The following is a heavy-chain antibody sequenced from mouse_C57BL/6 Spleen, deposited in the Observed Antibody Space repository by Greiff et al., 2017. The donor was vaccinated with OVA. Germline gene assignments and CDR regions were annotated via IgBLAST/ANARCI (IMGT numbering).Heavy chain of an antibody. V-gene: IGHV1-12*01. CDR3: AREDYYCSSPYWYFDV. Sequence: QVQLKESGAELVRPGASVKMSCKASGYTFTSYNMHWVKQTPRQGMEWIGAIYPGNGDTSYNQKFKGKATLTVDKSSSTAYMQLSSLTSEDSAVYFCAREDYYCSSPYWYFDVWGTGTTVTVSS. D-gene: IGHD1-1*01. CDR1: GYTFTSYN. CDR2: IYPGNGDT. J-gene: IGHJ1*03.